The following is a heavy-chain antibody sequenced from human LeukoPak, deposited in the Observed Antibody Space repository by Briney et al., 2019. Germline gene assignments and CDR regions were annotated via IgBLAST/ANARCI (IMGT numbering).Heavy chain of an antibody. CDR3: ARARGDGYNLIDY. CDR2: IYSGGST. D-gene: IGHD3-10*01. Sequence: GGSLRLSCAASGFTVSSNYMSWVRQAPGKGLEWVSVIYSGGSTYYADSVKGRFTISRDNSKNTLYLQMNSLRAEDTAVYYCARARGDGYNLIDYWGQGTLVTVSS. V-gene: IGHV3-66*01. J-gene: IGHJ4*02. CDR1: GFTVSSNY.